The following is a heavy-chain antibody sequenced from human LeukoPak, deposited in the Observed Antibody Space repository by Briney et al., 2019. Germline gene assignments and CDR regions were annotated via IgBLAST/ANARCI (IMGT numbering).Heavy chain of an antibody. CDR3: ARDDCSSTSCYFFNYYYYGMDV. V-gene: IGHV1-69*13. CDR1: GGTFSSYA. D-gene: IGHD2-2*01. Sequence: GASVKVSCKASGGTFSSYAISWVRQAPAQGLEWMGGIIPIFGTANYAQKFQGRVTITADESTSTAYMELSSLRSEDTAVYYCARDDCSSTSCYFFNYYYYGMDVWGQGTTVTVSS. CDR2: IIPIFGTA. J-gene: IGHJ6*02.